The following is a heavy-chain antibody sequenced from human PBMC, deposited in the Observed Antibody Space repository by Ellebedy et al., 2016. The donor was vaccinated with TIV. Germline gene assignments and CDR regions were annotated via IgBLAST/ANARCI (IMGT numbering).Heavy chain of an antibody. Sequence: GESLKISCAASGSTFTNYAMSWVRQAPGKGLEWVSAISTSGGSTYYADSVKGRFTVSRDNPKNTRYLQMNSLRAEDTAVYYCVRGAGSYHFDYWGQGTLVTV. CDR1: GSTFTNYA. V-gene: IGHV3-23*01. CDR2: ISTSGGST. J-gene: IGHJ4*02. CDR3: VRGAGSYHFDY. D-gene: IGHD1-26*01.